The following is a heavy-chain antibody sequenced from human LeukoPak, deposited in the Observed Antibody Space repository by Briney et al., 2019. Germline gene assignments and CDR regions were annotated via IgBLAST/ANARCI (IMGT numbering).Heavy chain of an antibody. Sequence: GGSLRLSCAASGFTFSSYWMHWVRQAPGKGLVWVSRINTDGSSTSYADSVKGRFTISRDNSKNSLYLQMNSLRTEDTALYYCAKDRNYNWNGLFDYWGQGTLVTVSS. J-gene: IGHJ4*02. D-gene: IGHD1-20*01. CDR2: INTDGSST. V-gene: IGHV3-74*01. CDR3: AKDRNYNWNGLFDY. CDR1: GFTFSSYW.